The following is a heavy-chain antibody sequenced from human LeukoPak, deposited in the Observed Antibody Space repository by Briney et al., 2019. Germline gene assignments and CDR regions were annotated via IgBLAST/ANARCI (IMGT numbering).Heavy chain of an antibody. CDR1: GYSFTSYW. D-gene: IGHD3-10*01. J-gene: IGHJ4*02. CDR2: IYPGDSDT. Sequence: GESLKISCKGSGYSFTSYWIAWVRQLPGKGLEWMGIIYPGDSDTRHSPSFQGQVTISADKSISTAYLQWSSLKASDTAMYYCARRSGVRGAPFDYWGQGTLVTVSS. V-gene: IGHV5-51*01. CDR3: ARRSGVRGAPFDY.